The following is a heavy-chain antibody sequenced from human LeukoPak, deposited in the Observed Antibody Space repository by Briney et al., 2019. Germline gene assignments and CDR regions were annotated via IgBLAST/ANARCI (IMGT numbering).Heavy chain of an antibody. CDR3: AKDAYGGATFFYYMDV. Sequence: GRSLRLSCAGSGFTFDDYAMHWVRQTPGKGLEGVSGISWNSGNIAYADFVGGRFTISRDNAKNSLSLQMNSLSDEDTAVYYCAKDAYGGATFFYYMDVWGKGTTVTVS. D-gene: IGHD2/OR15-2a*01. J-gene: IGHJ6*03. CDR2: ISWNSGNI. V-gene: IGHV3-9*01. CDR1: GFTFDDYA.